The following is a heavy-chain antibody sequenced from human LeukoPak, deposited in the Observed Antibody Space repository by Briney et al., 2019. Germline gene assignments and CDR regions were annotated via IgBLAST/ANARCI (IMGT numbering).Heavy chain of an antibody. D-gene: IGHD6-19*01. V-gene: IGHV3-21*04. CDR1: GFTFSSYS. CDR2: ISSSSYI. Sequence: GGSLRLSCAASGFTFSSYSMNWVRQAPGKGLEWVSSISSSSYIYYVDSVKGRFTISRDNSENTLFLQMNSLRAEDTALYYCAKDAASSGWPIDYWGQGTLVTVSS. J-gene: IGHJ4*02. CDR3: AKDAASSGWPIDY.